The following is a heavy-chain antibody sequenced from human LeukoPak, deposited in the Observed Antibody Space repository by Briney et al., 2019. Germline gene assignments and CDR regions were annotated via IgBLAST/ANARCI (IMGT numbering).Heavy chain of an antibody. CDR3: ARDSRYYDFWSGYLDY. D-gene: IGHD3-3*01. V-gene: IGHV4-4*07. J-gene: IGHJ4*02. CDR1: SGFISNYY. CDR2: ISTSGNT. Sequence: SETLSLTCSVSSGFISNYYWSWIRQPAGMGLEWIGCISTSGNTNYSPSLKSRVTMSVDTSKNQFFLNLRSVTAADTAVYYCARDSRYYDFWSGYLDYWGQGALVTVSS.